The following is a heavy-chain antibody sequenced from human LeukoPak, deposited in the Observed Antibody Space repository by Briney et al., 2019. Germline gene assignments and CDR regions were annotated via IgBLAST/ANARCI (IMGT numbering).Heavy chain of an antibody. CDR3: ARAGYYGSGSYYNAYYYYYHMDV. Sequence: GGSLRLSCATSGFTFSSYAMSWVRQAPGKGLEWVSSISGSGGNTYYADSVKGRFTISRDNAKNSLYLQMNSLRAEDTAVYYCARAGYYGSGSYYNAYYYYYHMDVWGKGTTVTISS. D-gene: IGHD3-10*01. J-gene: IGHJ6*03. V-gene: IGHV3-23*01. CDR2: ISGSGGNT. CDR1: GFTFSSYA.